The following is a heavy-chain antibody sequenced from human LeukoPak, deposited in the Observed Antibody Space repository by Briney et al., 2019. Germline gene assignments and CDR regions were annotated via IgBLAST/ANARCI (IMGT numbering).Heavy chain of an antibody. CDR2: FSTGGGT. CDR1: GFIFSSYA. CDR3: ARETYYYDSSASRGPGIRFEY. J-gene: IGHJ4*02. Sequence: PGGSLRLSCAASGFIFSSYAMSWVRQAPGKGLEWVSTFSTGGGTYYTDSVKGRFTISRDNSKNTLYLQLNSLRAEDAAVYFCARETYYYDSSASRGPGIRFEYWGQGTLVTVSS. V-gene: IGHV3-23*01. D-gene: IGHD3-22*01.